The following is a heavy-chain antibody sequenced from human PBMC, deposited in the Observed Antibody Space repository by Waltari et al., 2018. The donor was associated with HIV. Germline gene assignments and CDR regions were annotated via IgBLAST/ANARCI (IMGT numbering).Heavy chain of an antibody. CDR1: GYTFTTYA. J-gene: IGHJ5*02. D-gene: IGHD2-15*01. Sequence: QVQLVQSGSELKKPGASVKVSCKASGYTFTTYAMSWVRQAPGQGLEWMGWINAKTGNPADAQGFTGRLVFSLYTSVSTAYLQVSSLKAEDTAVYYCARVIGGYCSGGSCYWFDPWGQGTLVTVSS. CDR3: ARVIGGYCSGGSCYWFDP. V-gene: IGHV7-4-1*02. CDR2: INAKTGNP.